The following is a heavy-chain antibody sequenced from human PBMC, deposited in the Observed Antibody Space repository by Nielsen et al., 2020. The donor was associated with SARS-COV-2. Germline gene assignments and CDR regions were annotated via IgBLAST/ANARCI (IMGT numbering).Heavy chain of an antibody. Sequence: GESLKISCKASGYSFSTYWIGWVRQMPGKGLEWMGIIYPGDSDIRYSPSFQGHVTFSADINTAYLQWGSLRASDTAMYYCARISVDMSVINPFNIWGQGTMVIVSS. CDR2: IYPGDSDI. CDR3: ARISVDMSVINPFNI. V-gene: IGHV5-51*01. D-gene: IGHD5-24*01. J-gene: IGHJ3*02. CDR1: GYSFSTYW.